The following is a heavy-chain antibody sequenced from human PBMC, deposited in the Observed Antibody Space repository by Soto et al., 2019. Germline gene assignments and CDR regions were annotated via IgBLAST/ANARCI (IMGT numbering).Heavy chain of an antibody. D-gene: IGHD7-27*01. J-gene: IGHJ4*02. CDR3: ATDLNWEHY. CDR2: IKPDGSER. Sequence: EVQLVESGGGLVQPGGSLRLSCAASGFTFGTYWRTWVRQPPGKGLECVADIKPDGSERYYVDSVKGRFTISRDNAKNSLYLHMNSLRAEDTAVYYCATDLNWEHYWGQGTLVTVSS. CDR1: GFTFGTYW. V-gene: IGHV3-7*04.